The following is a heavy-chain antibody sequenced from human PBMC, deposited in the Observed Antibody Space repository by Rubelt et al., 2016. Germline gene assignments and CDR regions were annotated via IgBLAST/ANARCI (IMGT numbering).Heavy chain of an antibody. J-gene: IGHJ4*02. D-gene: IGHD5-12*01. Sequence: QVQLVESGGGLVKPGGSLRLSCAASGFTFSDYYMRWIRQAPGKGLEWVSYISSSGSTIYYADAVKGRFTISRDNAKNSLYLQMNGLRAEDTAVYYCARRDIVATITDYWGQGTLVTVSS. V-gene: IGHV3-11*04. CDR2: ISSSGSTI. CDR1: GFTFSDYY. CDR3: ARRDIVATITDY.